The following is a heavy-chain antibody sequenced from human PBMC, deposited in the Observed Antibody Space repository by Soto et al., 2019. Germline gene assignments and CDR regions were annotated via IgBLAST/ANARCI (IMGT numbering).Heavy chain of an antibody. D-gene: IGHD2-21*01. CDR1: GGSISSSSYY. J-gene: IGHJ6*02. Sequence: PSETLSLTCTVSGGSISSSSYYWGWIRQPPGKGLEWIGSIYYSGSTYYNPSLKSRVTISVDTSKNQFSLKLSSVTAADTAVYYCARDSVDYYGMDVWGQGTTVTVSS. CDR2: IYYSGST. V-gene: IGHV4-39*07. CDR3: ARDSVDYYGMDV.